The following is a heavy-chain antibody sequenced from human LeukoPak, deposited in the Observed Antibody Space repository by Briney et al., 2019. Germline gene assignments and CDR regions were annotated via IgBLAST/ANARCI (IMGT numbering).Heavy chain of an antibody. Sequence: PSETLSLTCAVYGGSFSGYYWSWIRQPPGKGLEWIGEINHSGSTNYNPSLKSRVTISVDTSKNQFSLKLSSVTAADTAVYYCARESYCSSTSCYSDYYYYGMDVWGQGTTVTVSS. D-gene: IGHD2-2*01. J-gene: IGHJ6*02. V-gene: IGHV4-34*01. CDR2: INHSGST. CDR3: ARESYCSSTSCYSDYYYYGMDV. CDR1: GGSFSGYY.